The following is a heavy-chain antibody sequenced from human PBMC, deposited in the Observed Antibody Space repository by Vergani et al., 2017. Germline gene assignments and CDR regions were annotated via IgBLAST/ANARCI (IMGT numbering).Heavy chain of an antibody. D-gene: IGHD3-3*01. CDR3: TRPSSEIRFLEWSYMDV. J-gene: IGHJ6*03. V-gene: IGHV3-73*02. CDR1: GFTFSGSA. Sequence: EVQLVECGGGLVQPGGSLKLSCAASGFTFSGSAMHWVRQASGKGLEWVGRIRSKANSYATAYAASVKGRFTISRDDSKNTAYLQMNSLKTEDTAVYYCTRPSSEIRFLEWSYMDVWGKGTTVTVSS. CDR2: IRSKANSYAT.